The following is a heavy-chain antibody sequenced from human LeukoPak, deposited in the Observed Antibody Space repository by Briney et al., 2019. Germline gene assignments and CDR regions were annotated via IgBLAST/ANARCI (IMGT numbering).Heavy chain of an antibody. J-gene: IGHJ4*02. D-gene: IGHD3-22*01. CDR1: GYTFTGSY. V-gene: IGHV1-2*02. Sequence: ASVKVSCKASGYTFTGSYMHWVRQAPGQGLEWMGWINPNSGGTNYAQKFQGRVTMTSDTSISTAYMELSRLRSDDTAVYYCARGYDSSGYFGAYYFDYWGQGTLVTVSS. CDR3: ARGYDSSGYFGAYYFDY. CDR2: INPNSGGT.